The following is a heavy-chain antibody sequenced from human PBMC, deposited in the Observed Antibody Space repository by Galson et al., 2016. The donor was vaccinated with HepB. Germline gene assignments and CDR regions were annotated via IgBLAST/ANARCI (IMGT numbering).Heavy chain of an antibody. Sequence: QSGAEVKKPGESLKISCKGFGYRFTSYWIGWVRQMPGKGLEWMGIIYPDDSDTRYSPSFQGQVTISADKPISTSYLQWSSLQAPDTALYYCAAARERRYNNGFDYWGQGTLVTVSS. J-gene: IGHJ4*02. V-gene: IGHV5-51*01. CDR3: AAARERRYNNGFDY. CDR1: GYRFTSYW. CDR2: IYPDDSDT. D-gene: IGHD5-18*01.